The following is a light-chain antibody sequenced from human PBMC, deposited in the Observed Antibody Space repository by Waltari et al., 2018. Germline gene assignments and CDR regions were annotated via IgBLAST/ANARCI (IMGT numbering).Light chain of an antibody. CDR2: HAS. CDR1: RTIGLS. V-gene: IGKV3-15*01. CDR3: QQYNNWPPGT. Sequence: TVVIQSPATLSVSPGERVILSCRTSRTIGLSLAWYQQKPGQAPRLLIYHASTRATGVPARFSGSGSEAEFTLTISSLQSEDVAVYYCQQYNNWPPGTFGQGTKVEI. J-gene: IGKJ1*01.